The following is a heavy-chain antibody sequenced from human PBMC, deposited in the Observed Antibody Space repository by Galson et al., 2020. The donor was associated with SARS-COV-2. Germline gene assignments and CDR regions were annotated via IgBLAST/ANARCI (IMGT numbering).Heavy chain of an antibody. V-gene: IGHV3-23*01. D-gene: IGHD3-22*01. CDR2: IGGSGGST. Sequence: GESLKISCAASGFTFSNYAMSWVRQAKGKGLEWVSAIGGSGGSTYYADSVKGRFTISRDNSKNTLYLQMNSLRCEETAVYYCTKSDDSSGYPYYFDYWGQGALVTVAS. J-gene: IGHJ4*02. CDR1: GFTFSNYA. CDR3: TKSDDSSGYPYYFDY.